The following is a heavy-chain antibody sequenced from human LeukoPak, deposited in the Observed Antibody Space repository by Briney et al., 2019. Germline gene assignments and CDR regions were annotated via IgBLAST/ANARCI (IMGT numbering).Heavy chain of an antibody. Sequence: GGSLRLSCAASGFTFSSYSMNGVRQAPGKGLEWVSSISSSSSHIYYADSVKGRFTISRDNAKNSLYLQMNSLRAEDTAVYYCARANLGATSRNWFDPWGQGTLVTVSS. D-gene: IGHD1-26*01. CDR1: GFTFSSYS. V-gene: IGHV3-21*01. CDR3: ARANLGATSRNWFDP. J-gene: IGHJ5*02. CDR2: ISSSSSHI.